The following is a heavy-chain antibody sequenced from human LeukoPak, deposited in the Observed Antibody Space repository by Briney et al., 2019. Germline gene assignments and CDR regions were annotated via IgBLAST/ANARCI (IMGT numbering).Heavy chain of an antibody. CDR2: INHSGST. V-gene: IGHV4-34*01. CDR1: GGSFSGYY. D-gene: IGHD6-13*01. Sequence: PSETLSPTCAVYGGSFSGYYWSWIRQPPGKGLEWIGEINHSGSTNYNPSLKSRVTISVDTSKNQFSLKLSSVTAADTAVYYCATVGAAAGSTWGQGTLVTVSS. CDR3: ATVGAAAGST. J-gene: IGHJ4*02.